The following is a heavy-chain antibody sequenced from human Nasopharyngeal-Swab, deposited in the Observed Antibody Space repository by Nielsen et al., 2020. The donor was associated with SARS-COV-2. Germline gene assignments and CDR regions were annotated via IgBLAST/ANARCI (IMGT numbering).Heavy chain of an antibody. Sequence: GESLKISCEASGFIFSSYWMSWVRQAPGKGLEWVANIKQDGSEKNYVDSVKGRFTISRDNSKNTLYLQMNSLRAEDTAVYYCARDRGGSYSFLFDYWGQGNLGTVSS. CDR3: ARDRGGSYSFLFDY. CDR1: GFIFSSYW. J-gene: IGHJ4*02. D-gene: IGHD1-26*01. V-gene: IGHV3-7*01. CDR2: IKQDGSEK.